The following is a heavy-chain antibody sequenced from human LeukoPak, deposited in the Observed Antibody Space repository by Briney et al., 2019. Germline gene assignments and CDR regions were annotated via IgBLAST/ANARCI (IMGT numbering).Heavy chain of an antibody. J-gene: IGHJ4*02. D-gene: IGHD1-26*01. V-gene: IGHV4-59*01. CDR3: ARDSGSYWGYFDY. CDR2: IYYSGST. Sequence: PSETLSLTCTVSGGSISSYYWSWIRQPPGKGLEWSGYIYYSGSTNYNPSLKSRVTISVDTSKNQFALKLSSVTAADTAVYYCARDSGSYWGYFDYWGQGTLVTVSS. CDR1: GGSISSYY.